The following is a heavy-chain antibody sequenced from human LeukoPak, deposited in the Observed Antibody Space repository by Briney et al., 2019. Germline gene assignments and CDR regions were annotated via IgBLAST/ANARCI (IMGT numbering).Heavy chain of an antibody. J-gene: IGHJ4*02. Sequence: SVRVSCKASGGTFSSYAISWVRQAPGQGLEWMGGIIPIFGTANYAQKFQGRVTITADESTSTAYMELSSLRSEDTAVYYCAREPHYDILTGYYTDYWGQGTLVTVSS. CDR3: AREPHYDILTGYYTDY. CDR1: GGTFSSYA. D-gene: IGHD3-9*01. CDR2: IIPIFGTA. V-gene: IGHV1-69*13.